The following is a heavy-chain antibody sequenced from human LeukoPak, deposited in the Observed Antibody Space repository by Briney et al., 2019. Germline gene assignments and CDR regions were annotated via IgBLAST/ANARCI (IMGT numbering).Heavy chain of an antibody. CDR3: ARGGVRGVIIPTTRGFDP. V-gene: IGHV7-4-1*02. J-gene: IGHJ5*02. CDR1: GYTFTSYA. CDR2: INTNTGNP. D-gene: IGHD3-10*01. Sequence: ASVKVSCKASGYTFTSYAMNWVRQAPGQGLEWMGWINTNTGNPTYAQGFTGRFVFSLDTSVSTAYLQISSLKAEDTAVYYCARGGVRGVIIPTTRGFDPWGQGTLVTVSS.